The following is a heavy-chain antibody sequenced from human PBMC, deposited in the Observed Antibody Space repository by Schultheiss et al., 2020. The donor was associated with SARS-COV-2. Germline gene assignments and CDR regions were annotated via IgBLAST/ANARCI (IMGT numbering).Heavy chain of an antibody. Sequence: VRQDPGKGLEWVSHIFSCAYTHFTDSVKGRFTVSRDISKNTLYLQMNSLRAEDTAIYYCARLSSVVEPAVIDDYWGQGTLVTVSS. CDR3: ARLSSVVEPAVIDDY. V-gene: IGHV3-53*01. D-gene: IGHD2-2*02. J-gene: IGHJ4*02. CDR2: IFSCAYT.